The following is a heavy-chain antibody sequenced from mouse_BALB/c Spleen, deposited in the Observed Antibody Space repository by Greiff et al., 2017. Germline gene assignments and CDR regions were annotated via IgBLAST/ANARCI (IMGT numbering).Heavy chain of an antibody. CDR1: GFTFSSFG. Sequence: EVKLVESGGGLVQPGGSRKLSCAASGFTFSSFGMHWVRQAPEKGLEWVAYISSGSSTIYYADTVKGRFTISRDNPKNTLFLQMTSLRSEDTAMYYCARGEAKLRRAMDYWGQGTSVTVSS. V-gene: IGHV5-17*02. J-gene: IGHJ4*01. CDR2: ISSGSSTI. CDR3: ARGEAKLRRAMDY. D-gene: IGHD1-1*01.